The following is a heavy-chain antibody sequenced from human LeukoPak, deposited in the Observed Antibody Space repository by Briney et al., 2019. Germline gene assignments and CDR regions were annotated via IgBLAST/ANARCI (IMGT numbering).Heavy chain of an antibody. CDR1: GFTFSSYW. V-gene: IGHV3-7*01. CDR3: ARHSYNNYXDY. CDR2: INQDESEK. Sequence: GGSLRLSCAASGFTFSSYWMSWVRQAPGKGLEWVANINQDESEKYYVDSVKGRFTISRDNAKNSLYVQMNSLRAEDTAVYYCARHSYNNYXDYXGQGXLVTV. D-gene: IGHD1-1*01. J-gene: IGHJ4*02.